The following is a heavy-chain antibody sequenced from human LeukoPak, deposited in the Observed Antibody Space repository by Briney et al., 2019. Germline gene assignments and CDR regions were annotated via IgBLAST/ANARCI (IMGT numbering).Heavy chain of an antibody. CDR2: IYPGDSDT. J-gene: IGHJ6*02. Sequence: GESLKISCQGSGYSFTSYWIGWVRQMPGKGLEWMGIIYPGDSDTRYSPSFQGQVTISADKSISTAYLQWSSLKASDTAMYYCARHRAHPLYYGSGSPNYYGMDVWGQGTTVTVSS. CDR1: GYSFTSYW. D-gene: IGHD3-10*01. CDR3: ARHRAHPLYYGSGSPNYYGMDV. V-gene: IGHV5-51*01.